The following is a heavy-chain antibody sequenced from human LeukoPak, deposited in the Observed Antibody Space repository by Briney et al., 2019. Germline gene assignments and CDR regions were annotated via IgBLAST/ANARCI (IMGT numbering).Heavy chain of an antibody. CDR3: ARIAVVVPAAIRGLDY. CDR1: GYSFTSYW. V-gene: IGHV5-51*07. D-gene: IGHD2-2*02. CDR2: IYPGDSDT. Sequence: GESLKISCKGSGYSFTSYWIGWVHQMPGKGLEWMGIIYPGDSDTRYSPSFQGQVTISADKSISTAYLQWSSLKASDTAMYYCARIAVVVPAAIRGLDYWGQGTLVTVSS. J-gene: IGHJ4*02.